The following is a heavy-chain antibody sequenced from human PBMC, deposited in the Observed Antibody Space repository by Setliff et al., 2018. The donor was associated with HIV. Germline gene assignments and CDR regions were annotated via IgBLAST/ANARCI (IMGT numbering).Heavy chain of an antibody. CDR2: ISTYNGNT. D-gene: IGHD2-2*01. Sequence: ASVKVSCKASGYTFTGHYLHWVRQAHGQGLEWMGWISTYNGNTNYAQKVQGRVTMTRDTSSSTAYMELRSLRSDDTAVYYCAREGGYCSTTSCQNWFDPWGQGTLVTVSS. CDR3: AREGGYCSTTSCQNWFDP. J-gene: IGHJ5*02. CDR1: GYTFTGHY. V-gene: IGHV1-18*04.